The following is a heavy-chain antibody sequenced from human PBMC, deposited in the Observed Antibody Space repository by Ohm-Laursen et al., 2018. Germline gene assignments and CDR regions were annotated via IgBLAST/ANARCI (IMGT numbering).Heavy chain of an antibody. CDR2: IYYRGTT. CDR3: ARGLWWFDP. V-gene: IGHV4-59*08. Sequence: SETLSLTCTVSGASISSEYWTWIRQPPGKGLEWIGYIYYRGTTNYNPSLKSRVTISVDTSKNQFSLKLSSVTAADTALYYCARGLWWFDPWGQGTLVTVSS. J-gene: IGHJ5*02. CDR1: GASISSEY.